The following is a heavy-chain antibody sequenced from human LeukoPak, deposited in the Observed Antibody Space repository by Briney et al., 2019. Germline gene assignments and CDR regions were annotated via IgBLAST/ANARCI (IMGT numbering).Heavy chain of an antibody. J-gene: IGHJ3*02. CDR3: ARHGYFADSAFDI. CDR1: GLTFSSHW. CDR2: ITNDGSST. D-gene: IGHD3-9*01. Sequence: GGSLRLSCAASGLTFSSHWMHWVRQAPGKGLVWVSRITNDGSSTTYADSVKGRFTISRDNAKNMLYLQVNSLRAEDTAVYYCARHGYFADSAFDIWGQGTMVTVSS. V-gene: IGHV3-74*01.